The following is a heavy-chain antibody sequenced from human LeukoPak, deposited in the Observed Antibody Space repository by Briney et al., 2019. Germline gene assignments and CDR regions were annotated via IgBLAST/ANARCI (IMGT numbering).Heavy chain of an antibody. V-gene: IGHV1-69*01. D-gene: IGHD3-3*01. CDR3: ARVGPPAYYDFWSGYEGWFDP. J-gene: IGHJ5*02. CDR1: GGTFSSYA. Sequence: SVKVSCKASGGTFSSYAISWVRQAPGQGLEWMGGIIPIFGTANYAQKFQGRATITADESTSTAYMELSSLRSEDTAVYYCARVGPPAYYDFWSGYEGWFDPWGQGTLVTVSS. CDR2: IIPIFGTA.